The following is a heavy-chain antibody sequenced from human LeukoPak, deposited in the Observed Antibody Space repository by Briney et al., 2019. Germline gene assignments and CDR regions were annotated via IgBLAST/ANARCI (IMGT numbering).Heavy chain of an antibody. CDR3: ARVLVATTGDFDY. J-gene: IGHJ4*02. D-gene: IGHD5-12*01. CDR1: GYTFTGYY. Sequence: ASVKVSCKASGYTFTGYYMHRVRQAPGQGLEWMGWINPNSGVTNYAQKFQGRVTMTRDTSISTAYMELSRLRSDDTAVYYCARVLVATTGDFDYWGQGTLVTVSS. V-gene: IGHV1-2*02. CDR2: INPNSGVT.